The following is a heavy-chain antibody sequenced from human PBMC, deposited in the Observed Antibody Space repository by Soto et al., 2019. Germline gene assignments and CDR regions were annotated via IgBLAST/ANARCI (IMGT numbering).Heavy chain of an antibody. V-gene: IGHV1-46*01. CDR2: INPSGGST. J-gene: IGHJ6*02. CDR3: ARGRPIKYYYYGMDV. Sequence: GASVKVSCKASGYTFTSYYMHWVRQAPGQGLEWMGIINPSGGSTSYAQKFQGRVTMTRDTSTSTVYMELSSLRSEDTAVYYCARGRPIKYYYYGMDVWGQGTTVTVSS. CDR1: GYTFTSYY.